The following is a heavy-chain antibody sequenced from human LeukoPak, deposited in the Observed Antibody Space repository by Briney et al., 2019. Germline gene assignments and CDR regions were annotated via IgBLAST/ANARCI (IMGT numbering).Heavy chain of an antibody. CDR3: ARGFAYYYGSGSYYSNRPNWFDP. CDR2: MNPNSGNT. Sequence: ASVMVSCKASGYTFTSYDINWVRQATGQGLEWMGWMNPNSGNTGYAQKFQGRVTMTRNTSISTAYMELSSLRSEDTAVYYCARGFAYYYGSGSYYSNRPNWFDPWGQGTLVTVSS. J-gene: IGHJ5*02. D-gene: IGHD3-10*01. V-gene: IGHV1-8*01. CDR1: GYTFTSYD.